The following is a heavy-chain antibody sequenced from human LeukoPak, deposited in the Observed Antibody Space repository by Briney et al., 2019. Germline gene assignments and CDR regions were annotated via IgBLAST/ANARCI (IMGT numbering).Heavy chain of an antibody. J-gene: IGHJ4*02. D-gene: IGHD3-22*01. CDR1: GGTFSSYA. V-gene: IGHV1-69*13. Sequence: ASVKVSCKASGGTFSSYAISWVRQAPGQGLEWMGGIIPIFGTADYAQKFQGRVTIIADESTSTAYMELSSLRSEDTAVYYCASSHSSGFDFLYYFDYWGQGTLVTVSS. CDR3: ASSHSSGFDFLYYFDY. CDR2: IIPIFGTA.